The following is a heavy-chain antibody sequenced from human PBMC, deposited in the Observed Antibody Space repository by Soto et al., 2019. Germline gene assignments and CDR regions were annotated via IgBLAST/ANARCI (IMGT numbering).Heavy chain of an antibody. CDR3: ASTGPPSPTTRPYYYSGMEV. J-gene: IGHJ6*01. CDR1: GWSFRRYY. CDR2: INHSAST. V-gene: IGHV4-34*01. Sequence: PSETLSLTCAVYGWSFRRYYGSSMLHPPGKTLQWIGEINHSASTNYNPSLKSRVTISVDTSKNQFSLKLSSVTAADMAVYYCASTGPPSPTTRPYYYSGMEVWRQGTTVNVSS.